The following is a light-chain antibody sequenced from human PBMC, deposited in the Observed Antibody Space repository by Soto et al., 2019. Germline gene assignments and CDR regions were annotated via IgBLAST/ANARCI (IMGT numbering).Light chain of an antibody. CDR2: KAS. CDR1: QSISSW. CDR3: QQYNSYQT. V-gene: IGKV1-5*03. J-gene: IGKJ1*01. Sequence: DIQMTQSPSTLSASIGDRVTITCRASQSISSWLAWYQQKPGKAPKLLIYKASSSESGVPSRFSGSGSGTEFTLTISSLQPDDFATYYCQQYNSYQTFGQGTKVEIK.